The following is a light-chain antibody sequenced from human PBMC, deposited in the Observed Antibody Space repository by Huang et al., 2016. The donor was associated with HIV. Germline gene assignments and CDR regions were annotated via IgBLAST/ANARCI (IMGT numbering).Light chain of an antibody. CDR3: QQSYNTPWT. Sequence: DIQMTQSPSSLSESVGDRVTITCRSSQNIDTDLSWYQQKPGKVPELLISGASTLQSGVPSRFSGSGSGTDFSLTISSLQPGDFATYYCQQSYNTPWTFGQGTGVEVK. V-gene: IGKV1-39*01. CDR1: QNIDTD. CDR2: GAS. J-gene: IGKJ1*01.